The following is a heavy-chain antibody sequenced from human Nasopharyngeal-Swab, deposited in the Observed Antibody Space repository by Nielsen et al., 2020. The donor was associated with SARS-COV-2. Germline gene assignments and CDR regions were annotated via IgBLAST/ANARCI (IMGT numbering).Heavy chain of an antibody. CDR2: ISGSGGST. CDR1: GFTFSSYA. Sequence: GESLKISCAASGFTFSSYAMSWVRQAPGKGLEWVSAISGSGGSTYYANSVKGRFTISRDNSKNTLYLQMNSLRAEDTAVYYCAKDRENSGSYYVVFDYWGQGTLVTVSS. J-gene: IGHJ4*02. CDR3: AKDRENSGSYYVVFDY. V-gene: IGHV3-23*01. D-gene: IGHD1-26*01.